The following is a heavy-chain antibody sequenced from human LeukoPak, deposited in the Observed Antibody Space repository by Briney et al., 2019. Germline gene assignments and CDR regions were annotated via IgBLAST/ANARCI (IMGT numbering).Heavy chain of an antibody. D-gene: IGHD2-2*01. V-gene: IGHV3-21*01. CDR3: ASEYCSSTSCYGDAFDI. CDR1: GFTFSSYS. CDR2: ISSSSSYI. J-gene: IGHJ3*02. Sequence: PGGSLRLSCAACGFTFSSYSMNWVRQAPGKGLEWVSSISSSSSYIYYADSVKGRFTISRDNAKNSLYLQMNSLRAEDTAVYYCASEYCSSTSCYGDAFDIWGQGTMVTVSS.